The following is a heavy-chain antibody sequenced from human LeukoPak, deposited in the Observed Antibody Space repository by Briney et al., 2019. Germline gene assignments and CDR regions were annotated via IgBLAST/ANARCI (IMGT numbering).Heavy chain of an antibody. Sequence: GGSLRLSCAASGFTFSSYWMSWVRQAPGKGLEWVANIKQDGSEKYYVDSVKGRFTISRDNAKNSLYLQMNSLRAEDTAVYYCAREHCSSTSCYAQGAALCMDVWGQGTTVTVSS. CDR3: AREHCSSTSCYAQGAALCMDV. CDR1: GFTFSSYW. CDR2: IKQDGSEK. D-gene: IGHD2-2*01. V-gene: IGHV3-7*01. J-gene: IGHJ6*02.